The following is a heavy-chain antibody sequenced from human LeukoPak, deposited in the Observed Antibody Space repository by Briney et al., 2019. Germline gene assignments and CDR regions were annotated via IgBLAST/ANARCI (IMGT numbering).Heavy chain of an antibody. J-gene: IGHJ3*02. CDR3: ARVPPDYAIIHDAFDI. V-gene: IGHV4-4*07. CDR2: IHSSGTA. CDR1: GGSMDTYF. D-gene: IGHD4-17*01. Sequence: NPSGTLSLTCSVSGGSMDTYFWNWVRQSAGKGLEWLGRIHSSGTANYNPSLKTRITMSIDTSKTQFSLRLTSVTAADTAVYFCARVPPDYAIIHDAFDIWGQGAVVTVSS.